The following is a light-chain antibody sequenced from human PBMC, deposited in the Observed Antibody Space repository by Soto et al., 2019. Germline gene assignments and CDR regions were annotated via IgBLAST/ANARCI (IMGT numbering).Light chain of an antibody. Sequence: DIQMTQSPSSLSASVGERVTITCRASQSISSYLNWYQKKPGKAPKLLIYAASSWQSGVPSRFSGSGSGTGFTLTISSLQPEDFATYYCQQSYSTPWTFGQGTKVEIK. CDR1: QSISSY. V-gene: IGKV1-39*01. CDR3: QQSYSTPWT. CDR2: AAS. J-gene: IGKJ1*01.